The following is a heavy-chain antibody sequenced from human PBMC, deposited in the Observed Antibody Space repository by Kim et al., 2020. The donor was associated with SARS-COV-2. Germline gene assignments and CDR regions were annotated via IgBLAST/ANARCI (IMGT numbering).Heavy chain of an antibody. CDR1: GYTLTELS. Sequence: ASVKVSCKVSGYTLTELSMHWVRQAPGKGLEWMGGFDPEDGETIYAQKFQGRVTMTEDTSTDTAYMELSSLRSEDTAVYYCATVGCSSTSCYVHYYYYGMDVWGQGTTVTVSS. D-gene: IGHD2-2*01. J-gene: IGHJ6*02. V-gene: IGHV1-24*01. CDR3: ATVGCSSTSCYVHYYYYGMDV. CDR2: FDPEDGET.